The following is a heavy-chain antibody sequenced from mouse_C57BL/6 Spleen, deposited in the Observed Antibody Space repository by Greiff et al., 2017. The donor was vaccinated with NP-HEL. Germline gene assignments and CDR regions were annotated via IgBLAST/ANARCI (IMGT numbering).Heavy chain of an antibody. CDR1: GYTFTSYW. J-gene: IGHJ4*01. CDR3: ARRDCGYAMDY. Sequence: QVQLQQSGAELAKPGASVKLSCKASGYTFTSYWMHWVKQRPGQGLEWIGYINPSSGYTKYNQKFKGKATLTADKSSSTAYMQLSSLTYEDSAVYYCARRDCGYAMDYWGQGTSVTVSA. CDR2: INPSSGYT. V-gene: IGHV1-7*01. D-gene: IGHD3-3*01.